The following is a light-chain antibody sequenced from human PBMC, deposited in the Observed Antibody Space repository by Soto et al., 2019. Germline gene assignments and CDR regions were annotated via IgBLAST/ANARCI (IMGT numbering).Light chain of an antibody. Sequence: EIVLTQSPGTLSLSPGERATLSCRASQSVSRSLLAWYQQKPGQAPRLLIYGASTRATGIADRFSGSGSGTVFTLTISRLEPEDFAVYYCQQYGNPPPYSFGQGTKLEIK. CDR2: GAS. V-gene: IGKV3-20*01. CDR1: QSVSRSL. J-gene: IGKJ2*03. CDR3: QQYGNPPPYS.